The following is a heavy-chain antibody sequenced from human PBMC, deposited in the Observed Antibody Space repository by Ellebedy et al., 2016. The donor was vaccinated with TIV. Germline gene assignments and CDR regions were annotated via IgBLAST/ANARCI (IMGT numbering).Heavy chain of an antibody. J-gene: IGHJ4*02. CDR2: INPNSGDT. CDR3: ARAYYYDSIAYYFDS. Sequence: ASVKVSCKASGGTFNNYPISWVRQAPGQGLEWMGRINPNSGDTTYAQKFLGRVTLTRDTSISTAYMGLSRLRSDDTAIYYCARAYYYDSIAYYFDSWGQGTLVTVSS. D-gene: IGHD3-22*01. V-gene: IGHV1-2*06. CDR1: GGTFNNYP.